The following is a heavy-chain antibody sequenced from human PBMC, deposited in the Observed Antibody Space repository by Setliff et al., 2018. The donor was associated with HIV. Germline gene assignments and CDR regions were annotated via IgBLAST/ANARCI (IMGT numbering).Heavy chain of an antibody. CDR2: IYYSGST. V-gene: IGHV4-61*01. CDR3: ARYSPRGYTLTGPY. CDR1: GGSVSSGSYY. D-gene: IGHD6-25*01. J-gene: IGHJ4*02. Sequence: KASETLSLTCTVSGGSVSSGSYYWSWIRQPPGKGLEWIGYIYYSGSTKHNPSLKSRVTISLDTSKNQFSLKLTSVTAADTAVYSCARYSPRGYTLTGPYWGQGTLVTVSS.